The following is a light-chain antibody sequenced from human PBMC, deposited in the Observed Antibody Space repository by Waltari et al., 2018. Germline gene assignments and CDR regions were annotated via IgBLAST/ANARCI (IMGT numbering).Light chain of an antibody. CDR3: YSYAGSYTLYV. V-gene: IGLV2-11*01. J-gene: IGLJ1*01. Sequence: QSALTQPRSVSGSPGQSVTISCTGTSSDIGGYNAVYWYQKYPGKAPKLLIYAVNQRPSGVPDRFSGSKSGNTASLTISGLQAEDEADYYCYSYAGSYTLYVFGTGTEVTVL. CDR1: SSDIGGYNA. CDR2: AVN.